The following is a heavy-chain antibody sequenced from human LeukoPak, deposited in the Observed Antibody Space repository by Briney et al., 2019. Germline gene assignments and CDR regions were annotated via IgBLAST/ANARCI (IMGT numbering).Heavy chain of an antibody. V-gene: IGHV1-18*01. D-gene: IGHD3-22*01. Sequence: GASVKVSCKASGCTFTSYGISWVRQAPGQGLEWMGWISAYNGNTNYAQKLQGRVTMTTDTSTSTAYMELRSLRSDDTAVYYCARSILRYYFDSSGYYPYYFDYWGQGMLVTVSS. CDR2: ISAYNGNT. CDR1: GCTFTSYG. CDR3: ARSILRYYFDSSGYYPYYFDY. J-gene: IGHJ4*02.